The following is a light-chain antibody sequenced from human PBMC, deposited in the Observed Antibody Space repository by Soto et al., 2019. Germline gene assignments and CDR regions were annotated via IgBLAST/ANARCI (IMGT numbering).Light chain of an antibody. V-gene: IGLV1-44*01. CDR3: AAWDDRLNGYV. CDR2: GND. J-gene: IGLJ1*01. Sequence: QAVVTQPPSASGTLGQRATISCSGSSSNIGSNTVNWYQQLPGTAPKLLIYGNDQRPSGVPDRFSGSKSGTSASLAISGLQSEDEADYYCAAWDDRLNGYVFGTGTKLTVL. CDR1: SSNIGSNT.